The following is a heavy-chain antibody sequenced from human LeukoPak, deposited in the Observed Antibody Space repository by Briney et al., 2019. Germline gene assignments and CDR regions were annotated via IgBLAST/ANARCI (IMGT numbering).Heavy chain of an antibody. D-gene: IGHD1-7*01. J-gene: IGHJ5*02. Sequence: ASVKVSCKASGYTFTSYGISWVRQAPGQGLEWMGWISPYNGNTNYAQKVQGRVTMTTDTSTSTVYMELRSLRSDDTAVYYCARDPGVIGTRKDPWGQGTLVTVSS. CDR3: ARDPGVIGTRKDP. CDR2: ISPYNGNT. V-gene: IGHV1-18*01. CDR1: GYTFTSYG.